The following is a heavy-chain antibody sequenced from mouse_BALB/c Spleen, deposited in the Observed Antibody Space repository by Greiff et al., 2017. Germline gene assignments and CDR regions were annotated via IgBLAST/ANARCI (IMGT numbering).Heavy chain of an antibody. Sequence: QVQLQQPGAELVKPGASVKMSCKASGYTFTSYWMHWVKQRPGQGLEWIGWIYPGNVNTKYNEKFKGKATLTADKSSSTAYMQLSSLTSEDSAVYFCARKGEAMDYWGQGTSVTVSS. CDR2: IYPGNVNT. D-gene: IGHD2-13*01. J-gene: IGHJ4*01. V-gene: IGHV1S56*01. CDR1: GYTFTSYW. CDR3: ARKGEAMDY.